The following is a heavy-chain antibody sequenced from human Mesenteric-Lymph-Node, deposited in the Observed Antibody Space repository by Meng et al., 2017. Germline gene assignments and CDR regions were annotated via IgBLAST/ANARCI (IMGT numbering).Heavy chain of an antibody. CDR1: GGSISSGGYY. J-gene: IGHJ3*02. CDR2: IYYSGST. CDR3: ARGSIPGLSRGAFDI. D-gene: IGHD2-2*01. Sequence: QGKLQERGPGLVKPSQTLSLTCTVSGGSISSGGYYWSWIRQHPGKGLEWIGYIYYSGSTYYNPSLKSRVTISVDTSKNQFSLKLSSVTAADTAVYYCARGSIPGLSRGAFDIWGQGTMVTVSS. V-gene: IGHV4-31*03.